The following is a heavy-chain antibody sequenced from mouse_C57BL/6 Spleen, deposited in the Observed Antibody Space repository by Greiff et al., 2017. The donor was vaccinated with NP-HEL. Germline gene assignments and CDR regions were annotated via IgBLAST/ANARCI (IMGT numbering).Heavy chain of an antibody. CDR2: IYPGDGDT. V-gene: IGHV1-82*01. J-gene: IGHJ3*01. D-gene: IGHD1-1*01. CDR1: GYAFSSSW. CDR3: ARELNYYGSSYGFAY. Sequence: QVQLQQSGPELVKPGASVKISCKASGYAFSSSWMNWVKQRPGKGLEWIGRIYPGDGDTNYNGKFKGKATLTADKSSSTAYMQLSSLTSEDSAVYFCARELNYYGSSYGFAYWGQGTLVTVSA.